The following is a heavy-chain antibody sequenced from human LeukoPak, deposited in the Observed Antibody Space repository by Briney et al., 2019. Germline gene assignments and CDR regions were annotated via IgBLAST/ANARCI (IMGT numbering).Heavy chain of an antibody. CDR3: ASVIPVIGAFDI. Sequence: GGSLRLSCAASGFTFSSYEMNWVRQAPGKGLEWVSYIGSSGSTIYYADSVKGRFTISRDNAKNSLYLQMNSLRAEDTAVYYCASVIPVIGAFDIWGQGTMVTVSS. V-gene: IGHV3-48*03. J-gene: IGHJ3*02. CDR1: GFTFSSYE. D-gene: IGHD3-10*01. CDR2: IGSSGSTI.